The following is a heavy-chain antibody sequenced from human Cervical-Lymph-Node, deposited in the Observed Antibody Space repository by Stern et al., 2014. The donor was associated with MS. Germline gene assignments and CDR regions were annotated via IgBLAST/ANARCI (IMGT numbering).Heavy chain of an antibody. J-gene: IGHJ4*02. D-gene: IGHD3-3*01. CDR3: AHTLRFPRYFDY. CDR2: IYWEDDK. CDR1: GFSLSTSGVG. Sequence: QVTLRESGPTLVKPTQTLTLTCTFSGFSLSTSGVGVGRIRQPPGKALEXLALIYWEDDKRYSPSLKSRLTITKDTSKNQVVLTMTNMDPVDTAPYYCAHTLRFPRYFDYWGQGTLVTVSS. V-gene: IGHV2-5*02.